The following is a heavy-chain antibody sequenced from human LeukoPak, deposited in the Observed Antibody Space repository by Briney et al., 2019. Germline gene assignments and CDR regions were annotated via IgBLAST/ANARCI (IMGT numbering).Heavy chain of an antibody. CDR2: LHSGGIT. V-gene: IGHV3-66*01. CDR1: GFTVSSKY. J-gene: IGHJ4*02. Sequence: GGSLRLSCAASGFTVSSKYMSWVRQAPGKGLEWVSVLHSGGITYYADSVKGRFTISRDNSKNTVYLQMNNVRVEDTAVYYCARAAAPFDYWGQGTLVTVSS. CDR3: ARAAAPFDY. D-gene: IGHD6-13*01.